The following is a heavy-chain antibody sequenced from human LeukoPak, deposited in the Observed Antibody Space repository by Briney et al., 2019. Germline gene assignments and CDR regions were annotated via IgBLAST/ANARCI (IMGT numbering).Heavy chain of an antibody. D-gene: IGHD2-2*01. J-gene: IGHJ4*02. CDR1: GGSVSSNSDY. CDR2: IYSGGLT. CDR3: ARGYCSSDGCLSEGFDY. V-gene: IGHV4-61*02. Sequence: TSETLSLTCTVSGGSVSSNSDYWSWIRQPAGEGLEWIGRIYSGGLTNYNPSLKSRVSISVDTSKNQFSLKLSSVTAADTAVYYCARGYCSSDGCLSEGFDYWGQGTLVTVSS.